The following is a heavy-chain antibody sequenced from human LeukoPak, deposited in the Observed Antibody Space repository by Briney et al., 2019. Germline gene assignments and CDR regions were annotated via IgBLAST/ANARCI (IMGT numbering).Heavy chain of an antibody. V-gene: IGHV3-15*01. CDR2: IKSKTDGGTT. CDR3: TTAGLRFLEDFDY. CDR1: GFTFSNAW. Sequence: KPGGSLRLSCAASGFTFSNAWMSWVRQAPGKGLEWVGRIKSKTDGGTTDYAAPVKGRFTISRDDSKNTLYLQMNSLKTEDTAVYYCTTAGLRFLEDFDYWGQGTLVTVSS. J-gene: IGHJ4*02. D-gene: IGHD3-3*01.